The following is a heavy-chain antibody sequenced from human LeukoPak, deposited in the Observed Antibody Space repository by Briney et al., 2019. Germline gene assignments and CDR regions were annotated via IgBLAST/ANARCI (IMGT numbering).Heavy chain of an antibody. J-gene: IGHJ4*02. Sequence: PGGSLRLSCAASGFTFSSYAMHWVRQAPGKGLEYVSDISSDGGSPFHVNSVRGRFTISRDNSKDTLYLQMGSLRAEDMAVYYCAREYCSGGRCQYYFDYWGQGTLVTVSS. D-gene: IGHD2-15*01. CDR1: GFTFSSYA. V-gene: IGHV3-64*01. CDR3: AREYCSGGRCQYYFDY. CDR2: ISSDGGSP.